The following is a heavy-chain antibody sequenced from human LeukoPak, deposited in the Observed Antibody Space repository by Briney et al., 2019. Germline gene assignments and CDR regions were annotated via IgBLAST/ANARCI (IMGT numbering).Heavy chain of an antibody. CDR2: FDPEDGET. CDR1: GYTLTELS. D-gene: IGHD6-6*01. J-gene: IGHJ3*02. V-gene: IGHV1-24*01. CDR3: ATEGPYSSSSPGAFDI. Sequence: ASVKVSCKVSGYTLTELSMHWVRQAPGKGLEWMGGFDPEDGETIYAQKFQGRVTMTEDTSTDTAYMELSSLRSEDTAVYYCATEGPYSSSSPGAFDIWGQGTMVTVSS.